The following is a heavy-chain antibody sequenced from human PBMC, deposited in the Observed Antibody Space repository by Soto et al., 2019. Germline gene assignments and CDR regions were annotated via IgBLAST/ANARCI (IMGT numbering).Heavy chain of an antibody. CDR2: INSDGSST. J-gene: IGHJ6*02. V-gene: IGHV3-74*01. CDR1: GFTFSSYW. Sequence: GSLRLSCAASGFTFSSYWMHWVRQAPGKGLVWVSRINSDGSSTSYADSVKGRFTISRDNAKNTLYLQMNSLRAEDTAVYYCARGYSSSGYGMDVWGQGTTVTVSS. D-gene: IGHD6-13*01. CDR3: ARGYSSSGYGMDV.